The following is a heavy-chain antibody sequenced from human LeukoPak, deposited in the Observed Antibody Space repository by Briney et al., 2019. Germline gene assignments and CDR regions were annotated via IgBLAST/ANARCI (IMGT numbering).Heavy chain of an antibody. Sequence: SEALSLTCVVYGGSFSGYFWSWIRPPRGKGLEWIGEITPSGSTNYSPSLKSRVSISIDTSKKKLSLRLTSVTAADSAVYYCASSFYYDSRDYWGQGTLVTVSS. CDR3: ASSFYYDSRDY. V-gene: IGHV4-34*01. J-gene: IGHJ4*02. CDR1: GGSFSGYF. CDR2: ITPSGST. D-gene: IGHD3-22*01.